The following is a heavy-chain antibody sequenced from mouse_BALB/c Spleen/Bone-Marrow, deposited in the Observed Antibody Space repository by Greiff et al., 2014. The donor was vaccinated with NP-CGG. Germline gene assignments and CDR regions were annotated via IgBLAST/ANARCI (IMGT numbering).Heavy chain of an antibody. D-gene: IGHD1-2*01. CDR3: AREARTTARSAY. V-gene: IGHV3-1*02. Sequence: EVQLQQSGPDLVKPSQSLSLTCTVTGYSITSGYGWHWIRQFPGNKLEWMGYIHYSGSTNYNPSLKSRISITRDTSKNQFFLQLNSVTTEDTATYYCAREARTTARSAYWGQGTLVTVSA. J-gene: IGHJ3*01. CDR1: GYSITSGYG. CDR2: IHYSGST.